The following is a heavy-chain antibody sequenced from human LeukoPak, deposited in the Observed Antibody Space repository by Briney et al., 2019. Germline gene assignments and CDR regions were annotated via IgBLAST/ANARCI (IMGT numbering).Heavy chain of an antibody. CDR2: IIPIFGTA. CDR1: GGTFNNYA. J-gene: IGHJ6*02. V-gene: IGHV1-69*06. CDR3: ARDPRINTAVFAGSISARPRDYYTGMDV. D-gene: IGHD6-6*01. Sequence: ASVKVSCKASGGTFNNYAISWVRQVPGQGLEWMGRIIPIFGTANYAQKFQGRVTITADKSTSTAYMELRSLTSEDTAVYFCARDPRINTAVFAGSISARPRDYYTGMDVWGQGTTVSVSS.